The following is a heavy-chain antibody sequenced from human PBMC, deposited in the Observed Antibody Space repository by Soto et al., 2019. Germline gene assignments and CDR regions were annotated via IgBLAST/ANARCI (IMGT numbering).Heavy chain of an antibody. V-gene: IGHV3-30*18. CDR2: ISYDGSTE. J-gene: IGHJ6*02. D-gene: IGHD5-12*01. Sequence: QAQLVESGGGVVQPGRSLRLSCAASGFTFSGYYMHWVRQAPGKGLEWVAVISYDGSTEYYADSVKGRFTISRDNSANRLFLQMNSVRPEDTAVYYCTKDDGYNDSTYYHYFGMDVWGQGTTVTVSS. CDR3: TKDDGYNDSTYYHYFGMDV. CDR1: GFTFSGYY.